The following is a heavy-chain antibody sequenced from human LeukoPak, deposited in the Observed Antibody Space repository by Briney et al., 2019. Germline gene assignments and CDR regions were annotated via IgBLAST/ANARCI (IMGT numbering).Heavy chain of an antibody. CDR1: GGSISSYY. D-gene: IGHD5-12*01. J-gene: IGHJ4*02. Sequence: PSETLSLTCTVSGGSISSYYWSWIRQPPGKGLEWIGYIYYSGSTNYNPSLKSRVTISVDTSKNQFSLKLSSVTAADTAVYYCARVRDKWLRSGEFDYWGQGTLVTVSS. CDR2: IYYSGST. V-gene: IGHV4-59*01. CDR3: ARVRDKWLRSGEFDY.